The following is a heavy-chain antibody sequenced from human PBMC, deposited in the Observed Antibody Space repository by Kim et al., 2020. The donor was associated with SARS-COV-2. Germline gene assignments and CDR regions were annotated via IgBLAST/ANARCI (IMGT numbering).Heavy chain of an antibody. CDR3: ASERGSGSYSTYDFDY. V-gene: IGHV3-30*03. CDR1: GFTFSRYG. D-gene: IGHD3-10*01. CDR2: ISYDGSNK. Sequence: GGSLRLSCAASGFTFSRYGMNWVRQAPGKGLEWVALISYDGSNKYYADSVKGRFTISRDNSKNTLYLQMNSLRAEDTAVYYCASERGSGSYSTYDFDYWG. J-gene: IGHJ4*01.